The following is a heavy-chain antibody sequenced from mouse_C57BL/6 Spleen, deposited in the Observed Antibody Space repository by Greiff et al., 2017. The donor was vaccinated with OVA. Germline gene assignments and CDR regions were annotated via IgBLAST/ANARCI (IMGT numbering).Heavy chain of an antibody. CDR2: IYPGSGNT. D-gene: IGHD1-1*01. CDR1: GYTFTDYY. CDR3: ARRGGTTVVDPYYAMDY. J-gene: IGHJ4*01. Sequence: QVQLKQSGAELVRPGASVKLSCKASGYTFTDYYINWVKQRPGQGLEWIARIYPGSGNTYYNEKFKGKATLTAEKSSSTAYMQLSSLTSEDSAVYFCARRGGTTVVDPYYAMDYWGQGTSVTVSS. V-gene: IGHV1-76*01.